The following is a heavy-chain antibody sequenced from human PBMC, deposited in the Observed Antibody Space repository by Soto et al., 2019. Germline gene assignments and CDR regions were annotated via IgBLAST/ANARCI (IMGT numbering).Heavy chain of an antibody. CDR2: ISAYNGNT. D-gene: IGHD3-16*01. CDR1: GYTFTNFG. V-gene: IGHV1-18*01. Sequence: QVQLVQSGAEVKKPGASVKVSCKASGYTFTNFGISWVRQAPGQGLEWMGWISAYNGNTNYAQNFQGRVTMTTDTPTSTAYMALRSLRSDDTAVYYSARGGTPIDYWGQGTLVTVSS. J-gene: IGHJ4*02. CDR3: ARGGTPIDY.